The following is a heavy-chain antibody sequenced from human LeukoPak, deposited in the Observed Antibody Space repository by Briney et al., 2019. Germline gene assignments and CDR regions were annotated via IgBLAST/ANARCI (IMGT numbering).Heavy chain of an antibody. CDR2: IRYDGSNK. CDR1: GFTFSSYG. V-gene: IGHV3-30*02. D-gene: IGHD1-26*01. Sequence: GGSLRLSCAASGFTFSSYGMHWVRQAPGKGLEWVAFIRYDGSNKYYADSVKGRFTTSRDNSKNTLYLQMNSLRAEDTAVYYCAKSGSYFSYFDYWGQGTLVTVSS. J-gene: IGHJ4*02. CDR3: AKSGSYFSYFDY.